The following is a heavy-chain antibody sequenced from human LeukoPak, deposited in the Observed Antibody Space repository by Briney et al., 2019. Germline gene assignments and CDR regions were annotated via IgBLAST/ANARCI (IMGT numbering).Heavy chain of an antibody. V-gene: IGHV4-39*01. Sequence: PSETLSLTCTVSGGSISSSSYYWGWIRQPPGEGLEWIGSIYYSGSTYYNPSLESRVTISVDTSKTQFSLKLNSVTAADTAVYYCARHHDYGGNCFFDYWGQGTLVTVSS. D-gene: IGHD4-23*01. J-gene: IGHJ4*02. CDR1: GGSISSSSYY. CDR2: IYYSGST. CDR3: ARHHDYGGNCFFDY.